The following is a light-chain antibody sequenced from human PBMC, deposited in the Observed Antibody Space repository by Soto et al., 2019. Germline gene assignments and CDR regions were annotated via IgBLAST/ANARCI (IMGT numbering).Light chain of an antibody. CDR3: QVWDSSTVV. CDR1: NIGSKK. CDR2: RDT. J-gene: IGLJ3*02. V-gene: IGLV3-9*01. Sequence: SYELTQPLSVSVALGQTARITCGGNNIGSKKVHWYQLNPGQAPVLVIYRDTNRPSGIPERFSGSNSGNTATLAISGAQVGDDADYYCQVWDSSTVVFGGGTKVTVL.